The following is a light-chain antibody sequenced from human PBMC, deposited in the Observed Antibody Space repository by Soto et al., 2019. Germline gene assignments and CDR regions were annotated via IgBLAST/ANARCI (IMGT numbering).Light chain of an antibody. CDR1: SSDIGGYNY. J-gene: IGLJ2*01. V-gene: IGLV2-14*01. Sequence: QPVLTQPASVSGSPGQSITISCTGTSSDIGGYNYVSWYLQHPGKAPKLLIYEVNNRPSGVSSRFSGSRSGNTASLTISGLQTEDEADYYCSSFTGGSTLVVFGGGTKLTVL. CDR3: SSFTGGSTLVV. CDR2: EVN.